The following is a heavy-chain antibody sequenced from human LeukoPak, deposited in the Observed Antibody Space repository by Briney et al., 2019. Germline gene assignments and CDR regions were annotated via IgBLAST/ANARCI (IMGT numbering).Heavy chain of an antibody. V-gene: IGHV3-23*01. CDR1: GFTFSSYA. D-gene: IGHD2-2*01. Sequence: PGGSLRLSCTASGFTFSSYAMSWIRQAPGKGLEWVSSISGSAISTYYADSVKGRFTISRDNSKNTLYLQINTLRPEDTAMYYCAKAIVAGAPGRFDYWGQGTLVTVSS. CDR2: ISGSAIST. CDR3: AKAIVAGAPGRFDY. J-gene: IGHJ4*02.